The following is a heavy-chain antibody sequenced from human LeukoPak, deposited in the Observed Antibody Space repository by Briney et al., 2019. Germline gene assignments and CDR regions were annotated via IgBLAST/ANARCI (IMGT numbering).Heavy chain of an antibody. Sequence: SCKASGYTFTGYYMHWVRQAPGKGLEWVAVIWYDGSNKYYADSVKGRFTISRDNSKNTLYLQMNSLRAEDTAVYYCARELTIFGVVIINYYYGMDVWGQGTTVTVSS. CDR3: ARELTIFGVVIINYYYGMDV. CDR2: IWYDGSNK. J-gene: IGHJ6*02. V-gene: IGHV3-33*01. CDR1: GYTFTGYY. D-gene: IGHD3-3*01.